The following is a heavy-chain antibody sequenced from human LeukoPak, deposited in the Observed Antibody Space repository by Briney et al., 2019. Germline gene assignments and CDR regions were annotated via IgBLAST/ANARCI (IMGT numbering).Heavy chain of an antibody. CDR2: IDPNSGVT. D-gene: IGHD6-19*01. J-gene: IGHJ4*02. Sequence: ASVKVSCKTSGYTFIAYYMHWVRQAPGQGLEWMGWIDPNSGVTDYAQNFQGRVPLTRDTSISTAYMEMTSLRYDDTAVYYCGSASSSGWFVYFWGQGTLVTVSS. CDR1: GYTFIAYY. V-gene: IGHV1-2*02. CDR3: GSASSSGWFVYF.